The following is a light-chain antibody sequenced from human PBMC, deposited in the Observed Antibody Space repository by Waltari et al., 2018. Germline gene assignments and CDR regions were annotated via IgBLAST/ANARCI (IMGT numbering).Light chain of an antibody. Sequence: EIVMTQSPATLSVFPGERATLPCRASQSIRRNLAWYQHKPGQAPRLLIYVASTRATGIPARFSGSGSGTEFTLTISSLQSEDFAVYFCQQYDNWLGTFGQGTKVEIK. CDR1: QSIRRN. V-gene: IGKV3-15*01. CDR3: QQYDNWLGT. J-gene: IGKJ1*01. CDR2: VAS.